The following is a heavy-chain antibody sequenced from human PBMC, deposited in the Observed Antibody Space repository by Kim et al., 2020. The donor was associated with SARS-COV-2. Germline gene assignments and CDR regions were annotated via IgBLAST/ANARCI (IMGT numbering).Heavy chain of an antibody. J-gene: IGHJ5*02. CDR2: MNPKSGNT. Sequence: ASVKVSCKASGYTFTEYDINWVRQAAGQGPEWMGWMNPKSGNTGYAQKFQGRVTMTRDISIKTAYMELRSLRSDDTAVYFCVRHRSGGNDNWFDPWGQGTLVTVSS. CDR1: GYTFTEYD. V-gene: IGHV1-8*01. CDR3: VRHRSGGNDNWFDP. D-gene: IGHD6-19*01.